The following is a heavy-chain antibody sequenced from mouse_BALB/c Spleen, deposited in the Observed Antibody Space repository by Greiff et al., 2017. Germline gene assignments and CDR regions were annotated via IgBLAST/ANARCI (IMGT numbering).Heavy chain of an antibody. V-gene: IGHV1-9*01. CDR2: ILPGSGST. J-gene: IGHJ4*01. Sequence: VQLQQSGAELMKPGASVKISCKATGYTFSSYWIEWVKQRPGHGLEWIGEILPGSGSTNYNEKFKGKATFTADTSSNTAYMQLSSLTSEDSAVYYCAREGREVRRMDYWGRGTSVTVSS. CDR3: AREGREVRRMDY. D-gene: IGHD2-14*01. CDR1: GYTFSSYW.